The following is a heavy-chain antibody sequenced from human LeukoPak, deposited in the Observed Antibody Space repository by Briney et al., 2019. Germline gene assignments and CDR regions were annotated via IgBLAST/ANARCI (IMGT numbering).Heavy chain of an antibody. Sequence: GSLRPSCAASRFTFSTYTMNWVRQAPGKGLEWVSSISSSSSYIYYADSVKGRFTISRDNAKNSLYLQMNTLRAEDTAVYYCAREVAPLYFHYGMDVWGEGTTVTVSS. CDR3: AREVAPLYFHYGMDV. CDR1: RFTFSTYT. D-gene: IGHD2-21*01. CDR2: ISSSSSYI. V-gene: IGHV3-21*01. J-gene: IGHJ6*01.